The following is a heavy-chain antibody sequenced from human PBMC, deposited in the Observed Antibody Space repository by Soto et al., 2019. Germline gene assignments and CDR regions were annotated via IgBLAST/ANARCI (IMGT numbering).Heavy chain of an antibody. CDR1: GFSVSTSAVG. D-gene: IGHD2-21*01. J-gene: IGHJ6*02. CDR3: AHKGGRGAGMDV. CDR2: IYGDDDE. Sequence: QITLKESGPTLVKPTQTLTLTCTFSGFSVSTSAVGVGWIRQPPGKALEWLALIYGDDDERYSPGLKSRLTITKHTTKNQVVLTMTNMDPVDTATYYCAHKGGRGAGMDVWGQGTTVTVSS. V-gene: IGHV2-5*02.